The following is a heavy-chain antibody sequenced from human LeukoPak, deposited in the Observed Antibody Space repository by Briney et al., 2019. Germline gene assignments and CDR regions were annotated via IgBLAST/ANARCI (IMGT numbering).Heavy chain of an antibody. CDR2: INHSGST. Sequence: SETLSLTCAVYGGSFSGYYWSWIRQPPGKGLEWIGEINHSGSTNYNPSLKSRVTISVDTSKNQFSLKLSSVTAADTAVYYGARGIRYYYDSSGPRYFDYWGQGTLVTVSS. CDR3: ARGIRYYYDSSGPRYFDY. J-gene: IGHJ4*02. D-gene: IGHD3-22*01. V-gene: IGHV4-34*01. CDR1: GGSFSGYY.